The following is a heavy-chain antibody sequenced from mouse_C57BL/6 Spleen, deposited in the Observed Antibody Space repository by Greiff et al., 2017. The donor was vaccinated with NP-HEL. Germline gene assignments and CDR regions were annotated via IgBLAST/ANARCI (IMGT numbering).Heavy chain of an antibody. CDR3: ARDSSVAWFAY. CDR1: GYTFTSYD. CDR2: IYPRDGST. D-gene: IGHD3-2*02. Sequence: QVQLKQSGPELVKPGASVKLSCKASGYTFTSYDINWVKQRPGQGLEWIGWIYPRDGSTKYNEKFKGKATLTVDTSSSTAYMELHSLTSEDSAVYFCARDSSVAWFAYWGQGTLVTVSA. V-gene: IGHV1-85*01. J-gene: IGHJ3*01.